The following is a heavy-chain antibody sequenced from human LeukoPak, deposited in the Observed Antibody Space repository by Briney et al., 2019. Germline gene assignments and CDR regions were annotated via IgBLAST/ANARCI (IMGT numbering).Heavy chain of an antibody. CDR1: GYTFTSYY. J-gene: IGHJ4*02. CDR3: ASADPRLYTIRYFEY. Sequence: ASVKVSCKASGYTFTSYYMHWVRQAPGQGLEWMGIINPSGGSTSYAQKFQGRVTMTEDTSTDTAYMELSSLRSEDTAVYYCASADPRLYTIRYFEYWGQGTLVTVSS. CDR2: INPSGGST. D-gene: IGHD6-25*01. V-gene: IGHV1-46*01.